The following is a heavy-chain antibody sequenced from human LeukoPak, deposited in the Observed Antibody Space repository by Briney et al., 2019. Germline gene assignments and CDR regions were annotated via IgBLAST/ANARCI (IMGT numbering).Heavy chain of an antibody. D-gene: IGHD3-3*01. CDR2: IWYDGSNK. CDR3: ARDGDTIFGAYYFDY. CDR1: GFTFSSYG. Sequence: GGSLRLSCAASGFTFSSYGMHWVRQAPGKGLEWVAVIWYDGSNKYYADSVKGRFTISRDNSKNTLYLLMNSLRAEDTAVYYCARDGDTIFGAYYFDYWGQGTLVTVSS. J-gene: IGHJ4*02. V-gene: IGHV3-33*01.